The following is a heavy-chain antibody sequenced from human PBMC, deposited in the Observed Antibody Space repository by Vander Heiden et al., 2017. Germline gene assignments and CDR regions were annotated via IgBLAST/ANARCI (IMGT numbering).Heavy chain of an antibody. CDR3: AQVTGGGWFDP. J-gene: IGHJ5*02. CDR2: IYYSGSA. Sequence: QVQLQESGPGLVKPSETLSLTCTVSGGAINTYYWSLVRQPPGKGLEWIVYIYYSGSANYNPSLKSRVTISVDTSKNQFSLRLTSGTAADTAVYYCAQVTGGGWFDPWGQGTLVTVSS. V-gene: IGHV4-59*13. CDR1: GGAINTYY. D-gene: IGHD3-10*01.